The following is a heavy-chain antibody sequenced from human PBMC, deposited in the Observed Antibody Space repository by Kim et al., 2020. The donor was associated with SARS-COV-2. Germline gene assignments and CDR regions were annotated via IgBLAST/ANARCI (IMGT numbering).Heavy chain of an antibody. V-gene: IGHV4-31*02. CDR3: ARGHPYGSGSQ. D-gene: IGHD3-10*01. J-gene: IGHJ4*02. Sequence: TYYTPSVKSRVTRSVDPSKNQFSLKLSSVTAADTAVYYCARGHPYGSGSQWGQGTLVTVSS. CDR2: T.